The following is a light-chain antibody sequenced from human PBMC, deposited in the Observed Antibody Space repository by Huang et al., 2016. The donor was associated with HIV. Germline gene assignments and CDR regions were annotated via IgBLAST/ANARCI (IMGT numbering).Light chain of an antibody. CDR2: GAS. J-gene: IGKJ2*03. CDR3: QQFGSSPPYS. Sequence: EIVLTQSPDTLSLSPGERATVSCRASQSVTRNYLAWYQQRPGQAPKLLIYGASTRATGIPDRFSGSGSGTDFTLTISRLAPEDFAVYYCQQFGSSPPYSFGQGTKLEIE. CDR1: QSVTRNY. V-gene: IGKV3-20*01.